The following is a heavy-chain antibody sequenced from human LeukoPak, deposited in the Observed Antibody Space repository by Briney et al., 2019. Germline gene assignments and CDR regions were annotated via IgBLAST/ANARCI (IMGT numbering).Heavy chain of an antibody. D-gene: IGHD3-3*01. Sequence: ASVKVSCTASGYTFTGYYMHWVRQAPGQGLEWMGWINPNSGGTNYAQKFQGRVTMTRDTSISTAYMELSRLRSDDTAVYYCARAAIFGVVIIPFDYWGQGTLVTVSS. J-gene: IGHJ4*02. CDR1: GYTFTGYY. CDR3: ARAAIFGVVIIPFDY. CDR2: INPNSGGT. V-gene: IGHV1-2*02.